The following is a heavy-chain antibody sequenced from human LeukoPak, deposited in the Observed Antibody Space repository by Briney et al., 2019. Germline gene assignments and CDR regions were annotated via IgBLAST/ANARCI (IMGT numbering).Heavy chain of an antibody. Sequence: GGSLRLSCAASGFTFGSYAMSWVRQAPGKGLEWVSGIGTGDTTYYADSVKGRFTISRDNSKNTLYLQMNSLRAEDTAVYYCGALAAAVAGLWGRGTLVTVSS. J-gene: IGHJ2*01. CDR3: GALAAAVAGL. CDR1: GFTFGSYA. V-gene: IGHV3-23*01. CDR2: IGTGDTT. D-gene: IGHD6-25*01.